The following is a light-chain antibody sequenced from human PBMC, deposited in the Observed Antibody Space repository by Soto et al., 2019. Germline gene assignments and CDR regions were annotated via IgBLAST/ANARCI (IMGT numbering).Light chain of an antibody. CDR1: QSITNY. CDR2: AAS. CDR3: QQSSRTPLT. J-gene: IGKJ4*01. Sequence: DIQMTQSPSSLSASVGDRVTITCRASQSITNYLNWFQQKPGKAPKLLIYAASSLQSGVPSRFSGSGSGTDFTLTISSLQPEDSATYYCQQSSRTPLTFGGGTKVEL. V-gene: IGKV1-39*01.